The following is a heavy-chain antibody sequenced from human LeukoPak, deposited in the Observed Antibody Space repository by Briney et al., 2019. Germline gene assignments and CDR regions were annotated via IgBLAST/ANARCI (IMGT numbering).Heavy chain of an antibody. J-gene: IGHJ6*03. CDR2: MNPNSGNT. CDR1: GYTFTSYD. Sequence: ASVKVSCKASGYTFTSYDINWVRQATGQGLEWMGWMNPNSGNTGYAQKFQGRVTITRNTSISTAYMELSSLRSEDTAVYYCARALQYYCYYYYMDVWGKGTTVTVSS. D-gene: IGHD5-24*01. CDR3: ARALQYYCYYYYMDV. V-gene: IGHV1-8*03.